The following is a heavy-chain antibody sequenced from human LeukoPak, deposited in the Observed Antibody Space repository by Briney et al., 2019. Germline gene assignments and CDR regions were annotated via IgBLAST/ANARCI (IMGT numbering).Heavy chain of an antibody. D-gene: IGHD2-15*01. Sequence: SETLSLTRAVYRGSLSGYYWSWIRQPPRTGLEWVGEINHSVISNDNPSLQSRVTISVDTSKHHFSLMLSAVTPADTAVYCCAGLSGNSGYWGEGSLVTPSS. CDR1: RGSLSGYY. CDR2: INHSVIS. J-gene: IGHJ4*02. CDR3: AGLSGNSGY. V-gene: IGHV4-34*01.